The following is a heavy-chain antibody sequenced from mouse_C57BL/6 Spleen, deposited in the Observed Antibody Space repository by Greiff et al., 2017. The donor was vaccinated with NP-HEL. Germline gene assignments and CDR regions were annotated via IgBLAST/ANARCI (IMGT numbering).Heavy chain of an antibody. J-gene: IGHJ4*01. CDR1: GYTFTGYW. Sequence: VQLQQSGAELMKPGASVKLSCKATGYTFTGYWIEWVKQRPGHGLEWIGEILPGSGSTNSNEKFKGKATFTADTSSNTAYMQLSSLTTEDSAIYYCARPSMDYWGQGTSVTVSS. CDR2: ILPGSGST. CDR3: ARPSMDY. V-gene: IGHV1-9*01.